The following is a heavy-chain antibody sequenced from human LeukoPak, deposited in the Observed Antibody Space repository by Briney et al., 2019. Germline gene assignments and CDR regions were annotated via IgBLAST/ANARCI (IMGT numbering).Heavy chain of an antibody. Sequence: GASLRLSCAASGFTFSSFWMHWVRHAPGKGLVWVSRSNSDEGGADYADSVKGRFTISRDNAKNTLYLQMNSLRAEDTAVYYCARHPGDYWGQGTLVTVSS. CDR2: SNSDEGGA. V-gene: IGHV3-74*01. J-gene: IGHJ4*02. CDR3: ARHPGDY. CDR1: GFTFSSFW.